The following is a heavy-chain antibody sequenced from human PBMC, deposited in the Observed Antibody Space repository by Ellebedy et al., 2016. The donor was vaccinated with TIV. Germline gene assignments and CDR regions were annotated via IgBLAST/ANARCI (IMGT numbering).Heavy chain of an antibody. CDR2: ISHDGSSQ. V-gene: IGHV3-30-3*01. J-gene: IGHJ4*02. CDR3: ARDLDKSSGWYGGAAY. Sequence: PGGSLRLSCVASGFSFSPSWMRWVRQAPGKGLEWAAVISHDGSSQYYAAAVKGRFTVSRDNSMTTVYLEMNSLRAEDTALYYCARDLDKSSGWYGGAAYWGQGTQVTVSS. D-gene: IGHD6-19*01. CDR1: GFSFSPSW.